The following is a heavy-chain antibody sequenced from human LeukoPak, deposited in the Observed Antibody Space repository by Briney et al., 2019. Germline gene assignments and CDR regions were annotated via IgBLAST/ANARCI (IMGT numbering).Heavy chain of an antibody. CDR2: IYTSGST. Sequence: SETLSLTCTASGGSISSYYWSWIRQPAGKGLEWIGRIYTSGSTNYNPSLKSRVTMSVDTSKNQFSLKLSSVTAADTAVYYCARVESGYSFRHYYYYMDVWGKGTTVTVSS. V-gene: IGHV4-4*07. D-gene: IGHD3-3*01. CDR1: GGSISSYY. CDR3: ARVESGYSFRHYYYYMDV. J-gene: IGHJ6*03.